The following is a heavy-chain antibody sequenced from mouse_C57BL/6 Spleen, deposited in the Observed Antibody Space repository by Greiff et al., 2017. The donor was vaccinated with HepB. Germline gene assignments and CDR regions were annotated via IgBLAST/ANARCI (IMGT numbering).Heavy chain of an antibody. Sequence: QVQLQQSGAELVRPGASVTLSCKASGYTFTDYEMHWVKQTPVHGLEWIGAIDPETGGTAYNQKFKGKAILTADKPSSTAYMELRCLTSEDSAVYYYTRSNYGSSSWFAYWGQGTLVTVSA. D-gene: IGHD1-1*01. V-gene: IGHV1-15*01. CDR1: GYTFTDYE. J-gene: IGHJ3*01. CDR2: IDPETGGT. CDR3: TRSNYGSSSWFAY.